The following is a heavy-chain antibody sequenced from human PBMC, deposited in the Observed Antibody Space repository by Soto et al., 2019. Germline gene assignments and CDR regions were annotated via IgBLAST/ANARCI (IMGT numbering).Heavy chain of an antibody. V-gene: IGHV4-4*07. D-gene: IGHD1-26*01. CDR2: IYTSGST. CDR1: GGSISSYY. J-gene: IGHJ3*02. CDR3: ARDVGKWELLRHAFDI. Sequence: QVQLQESGPGLVKPSETLSLTCTVSGGSISSYYWSWIRQPARKGLEWIGRIYTSGSTNYNPSLKSRVTMSVDTSKNQFSLKLSSVTAADTAVYYCARDVGKWELLRHAFDIWGQGTMVTVSS.